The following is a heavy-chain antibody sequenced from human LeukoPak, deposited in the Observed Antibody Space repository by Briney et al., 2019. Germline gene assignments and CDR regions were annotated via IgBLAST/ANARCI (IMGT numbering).Heavy chain of an antibody. V-gene: IGHV3-74*01. CDR3: ARNGYSNYYYYYYMDV. Sequence: GGSLRLSCAASGFTSSNYCMHWVRQPPGKGLVWVSQICTDETTIRSADSVKGRFTISRDNAKNTLYLQMNSLRAEDTAVYYCARNGYSNYYYYYYMDVWGKGTTVTVSS. J-gene: IGHJ6*03. CDR2: ICTDETTI. CDR1: GFTSSNYC. D-gene: IGHD4-11*01.